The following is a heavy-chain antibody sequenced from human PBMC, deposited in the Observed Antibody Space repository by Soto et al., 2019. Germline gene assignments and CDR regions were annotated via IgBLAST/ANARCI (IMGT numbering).Heavy chain of an antibody. Sequence: PSETLSLTCTVSGGSISSSSYYWGWIRQPPGKGLEWIGSIYYSGSTYYNPSLKSRVTISVDTSKNQFSLKLSSVTAADTAVYYGARQSAYSSSSSDYYYGMDVWGQGTTVTVSS. J-gene: IGHJ6*02. D-gene: IGHD6-6*01. CDR2: IYYSGST. CDR1: GGSISSSSYY. CDR3: ARQSAYSSSSSDYYYGMDV. V-gene: IGHV4-39*01.